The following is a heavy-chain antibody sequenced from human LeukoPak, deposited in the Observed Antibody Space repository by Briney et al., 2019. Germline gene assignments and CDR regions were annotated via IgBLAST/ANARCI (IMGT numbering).Heavy chain of an antibody. J-gene: IGHJ4*02. V-gene: IGHV1-2*02. CDR2: INPNSGGT. CDR1: GYTFTGYY. D-gene: IGHD3-3*01. Sequence: ASVKVSCEASGYTFTGYYMHWVRQAPGQGLEWMGWINPNSGGTNYAQKFQGRVTMTRDTSISTAYMELSRLRSDDTAVYYCATTYYDFWSATRTTNYFDYWGQGTLVTVSS. CDR3: ATTYYDFWSATRTTNYFDY.